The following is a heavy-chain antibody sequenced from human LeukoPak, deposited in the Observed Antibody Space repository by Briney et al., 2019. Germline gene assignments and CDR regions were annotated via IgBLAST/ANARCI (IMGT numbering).Heavy chain of an antibody. CDR3: ASAGTPGYSSSWYLYYYYYYMDV. CDR2: ISAYNGNT. Sequence: ASVKVSCKASGYTFTSYGISWVRQAPGQGLEWMGWISAYNGNTNYAQKLQGRVTMTTDTSTSTAYMELRSLRSDDTAVYYCASAGTPGYSSSWYLYYYYYYMDVWGKGTTVTVSS. CDR1: GYTFTSYG. V-gene: IGHV1-18*01. J-gene: IGHJ6*03. D-gene: IGHD6-13*01.